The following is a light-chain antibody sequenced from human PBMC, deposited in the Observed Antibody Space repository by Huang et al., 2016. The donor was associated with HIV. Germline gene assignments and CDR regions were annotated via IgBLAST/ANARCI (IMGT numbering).Light chain of an antibody. CDR3: QQCGDSTWT. CDR2: GAS. CDR1: QYVADAY. V-gene: IGKV3-20*01. Sequence: EIVLTQSPGSLSLSPGDRATFSCRASQYVADAYVAWYQHIPGQSPRLLIYGASRRAPGIPDRFSGSGFSTDFNLTISRLEPEDFAVYYCQQCGDSTWTFGQGTKVEVK. J-gene: IGKJ1*01.